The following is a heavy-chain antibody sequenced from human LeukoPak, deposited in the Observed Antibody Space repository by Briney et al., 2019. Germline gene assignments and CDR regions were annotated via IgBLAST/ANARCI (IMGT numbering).Heavy chain of an antibody. Sequence: PGGSLRLSCAASGFTFSGSAMYWVRQASGKGLEWVGRIRSKANSYATAYAASVKGRFTISRDDSKNTLYLQMNSLRAEDTAVYYCAKEDDDSSGYYRWAFDYWGQGTLVTVSS. CDR3: AKEDDDSSGYYRWAFDY. D-gene: IGHD3-22*01. J-gene: IGHJ4*02. V-gene: IGHV3-73*01. CDR2: IRSKANSYAT. CDR1: GFTFSGSA.